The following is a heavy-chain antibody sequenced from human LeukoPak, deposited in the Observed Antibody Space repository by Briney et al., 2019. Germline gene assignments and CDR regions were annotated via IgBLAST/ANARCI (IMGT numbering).Heavy chain of an antibody. D-gene: IGHD5-18*01. CDR2: IRSKANNYAT. V-gene: IGHV3-73*01. CDR3: TRFRDTALDF. CDR1: GFTFSGSA. J-gene: IGHJ4*02. Sequence: PGGSLRLSCAASGFTFSGSAIHWVRQASGKGLEWVGRIRSKANNYATAYAASVKGRFTISRDDSKNAAYLQMNTLKTEDTAVYYCTRFRDTALDFWGQGTLVTVSS.